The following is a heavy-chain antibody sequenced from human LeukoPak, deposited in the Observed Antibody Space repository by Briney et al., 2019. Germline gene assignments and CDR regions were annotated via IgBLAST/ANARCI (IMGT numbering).Heavy chain of an antibody. CDR3: VRDRGYSTFDY. J-gene: IGHJ4*02. CDR2: INQDGSEI. Sequence: GGSLRLSCEASGFLFSNSWTSWVRQAPGKGLEWVANINQDGSEINYVDSVKGRLTISRDNAKGSLYLQMNGLRAEDTAVYFCVRDRGYSTFDYWGQGTLVTVSS. D-gene: IGHD4-23*01. V-gene: IGHV3-7*03. CDR1: GFLFSNSW.